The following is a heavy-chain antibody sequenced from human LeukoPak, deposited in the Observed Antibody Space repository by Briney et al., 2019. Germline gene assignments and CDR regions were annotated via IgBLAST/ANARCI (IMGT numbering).Heavy chain of an antibody. CDR3: AGSYIPMYYFDY. V-gene: IGHV4-34*01. CDR2: INHSGST. J-gene: IGHJ4*02. CDR1: GGSFSGYY. Sequence: MPSETLSLTCAVYGGSFSGYYWSWIRQPPGKGLEWIGEINHSGSTNYNPSLKSRVTISVDTSKNQFSLKLSSVTAADTAVYYCAGSYIPMYYFDYWGQGTLVTVSS. D-gene: IGHD3-10*01.